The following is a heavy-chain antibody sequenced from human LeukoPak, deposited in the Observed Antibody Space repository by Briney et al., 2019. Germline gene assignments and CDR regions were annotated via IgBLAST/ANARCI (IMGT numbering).Heavy chain of an antibody. CDR2: ISYDGSTK. CDR1: GFTFSNFG. D-gene: IGHD3-22*01. V-gene: IGHV3-30*03. J-gene: IGHJ4*02. Sequence: GGSLRLSCEASGFTFSNFGMHWVRQAPGKGLEWVAIISYDGSTKYYAGSVKGRFSISRDNSKNTLYLQMNSLRVEDTAVYYCATPPTAYTSGSLGYWGQGTLVTVSS. CDR3: ATPPTAYTSGSLGY.